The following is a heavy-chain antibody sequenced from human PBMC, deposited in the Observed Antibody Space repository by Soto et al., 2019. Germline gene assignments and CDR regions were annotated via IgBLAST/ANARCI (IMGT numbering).Heavy chain of an antibody. CDR1: GYTFTGSS. D-gene: IGHD7-27*01. CDR2: INPNSGGT. V-gene: IGHV1-2*02. J-gene: IGHJ4*02. Sequence: QVQLVQSGAEVKKPGASVNVSCEASGYTFTGSSIHWVRQAPGQGLEWMGYINPNSGGTICAQKFQGRVTMTRDTSISTAYMELSRVASDDTAVYYCARDLTGDPNYWGQGTLVTVSS. CDR3: ARDLTGDPNY.